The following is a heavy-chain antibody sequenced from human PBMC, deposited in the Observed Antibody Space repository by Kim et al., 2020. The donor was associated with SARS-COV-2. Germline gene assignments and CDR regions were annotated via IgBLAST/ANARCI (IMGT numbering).Heavy chain of an antibody. Sequence: GGSLRLSCAASGFTFSDYYMSWIRQAPGKGLEWVSYISSSGSTIYYADSVKGRFTISRDNAKNSLYLQMNSLRAEDTAVYYCARVDFRDYDILTQGGFYYYGMDVWGQGTTVTVSS. CDR1: GFTFSDYY. D-gene: IGHD3-9*01. J-gene: IGHJ6*02. CDR2: ISSSGSTI. CDR3: ARVDFRDYDILTQGGFYYYGMDV. V-gene: IGHV3-11*01.